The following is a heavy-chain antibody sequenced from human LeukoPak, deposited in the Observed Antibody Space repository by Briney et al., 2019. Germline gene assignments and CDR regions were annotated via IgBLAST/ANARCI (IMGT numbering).Heavy chain of an antibody. CDR1: GFTFSDYY. CDR2: ISSSGSTI. J-gene: IGHJ4*02. D-gene: IGHD5-18*01. CDR3: ARLGGYSYGPLSFFDY. Sequence: GGSLRLSCAASGFTFSDYYMSWIRQAPGKGLEWVSYISSSGSTIYYADSVEGRFTISRDNAKNSLYLQMNSLRAEDTAVYYCARLGGYSYGPLSFFDYWGQGTLVTVSS. V-gene: IGHV3-11*04.